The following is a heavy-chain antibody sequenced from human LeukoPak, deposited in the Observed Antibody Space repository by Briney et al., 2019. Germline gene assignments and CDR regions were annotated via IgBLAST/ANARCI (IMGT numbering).Heavy chain of an antibody. CDR3: AKKLVGATMRGSASDY. V-gene: IGHV3-23*01. J-gene: IGHJ4*02. CDR2: ISGSGGST. CDR1: GFTFSSYS. Sequence: PGGSLRLSCAASGFTFSSYSMNWVRQAPGKGLEWVSAISGSGGSTYYADSVKGRFTISRDNSKNTLYLQMNSLRAEDTAVYYCAKKLVGATMRGSASDYWGQGTLVTVSS. D-gene: IGHD1-26*01.